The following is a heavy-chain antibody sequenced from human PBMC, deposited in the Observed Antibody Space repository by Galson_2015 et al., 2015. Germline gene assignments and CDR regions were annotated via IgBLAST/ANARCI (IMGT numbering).Heavy chain of an antibody. CDR1: GFSFSRHW. V-gene: IGHV3-74*01. J-gene: IGHJ4*02. Sequence: SLRLSCAAAGFSFSRHWMHWVRQAPGKGLVWVSRINTDGSSTSYADFVKGRFIVSRDNAKNTLNLEMSSLRVEDTAVYYCAREGLAYSDSDGYFRLDYWGQGDLVTV. D-gene: IGHD3-22*01. CDR3: AREGLAYSDSDGYFRLDY. CDR2: INTDGSST.